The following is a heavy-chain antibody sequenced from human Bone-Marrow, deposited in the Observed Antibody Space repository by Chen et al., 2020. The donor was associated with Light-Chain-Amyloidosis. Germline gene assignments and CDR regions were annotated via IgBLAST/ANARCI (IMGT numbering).Heavy chain of an antibody. CDR3: VKDIERYQLLFGLGY. D-gene: IGHD2-2*01. V-gene: IGHV3-43*01. CDR2: ISWDGRST. Sequence: EVQLVESGGVVVQPGGSLRLSCAASGFTLDDFTMHWVRQVPGKGLEWVSLISWDGRSTYYADSVKGRFTISRDNSKNSLYLQMNSLRTEDTALYYCVKDIERYQLLFGLGYWGQGTLVTVSS. J-gene: IGHJ4*02. CDR1: GFTLDDFT.